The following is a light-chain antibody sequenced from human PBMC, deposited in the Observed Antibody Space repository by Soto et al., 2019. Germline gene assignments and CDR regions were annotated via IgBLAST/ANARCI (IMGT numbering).Light chain of an antibody. CDR2: GAS. V-gene: IGKV3-20*01. CDR3: QQYGTSLLT. CDR1: QSISSSY. J-gene: IGKJ4*01. Sequence: EIVLTQSPGTLSLSPGERATLSCRASQSISSSYLAWYQQKPGQAPRLLIYGASSRATGIPDRFSGSGSGTDFTLPISRLEPEDFAVYYLQQYGTSLLTFGGGTKVEIK.